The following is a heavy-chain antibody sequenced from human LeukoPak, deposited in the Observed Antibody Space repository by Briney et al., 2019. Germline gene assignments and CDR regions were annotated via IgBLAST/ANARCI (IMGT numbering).Heavy chain of an antibody. CDR1: GFSIGNYG. Sequence: GGSLRLSCAVSGFSIGNYGMHWVRQAPDKGLEWVAMISHDGGAKYYGDSVKGRLTISRDNSENTLYLQMNSLGVEDTAVYYCARDWGSSGWYNWFDPWGQGTLVTVSS. CDR3: ARDWGSSGWYNWFDP. J-gene: IGHJ5*02. V-gene: IGHV3-30*03. CDR2: ISHDGGAK. D-gene: IGHD6-19*01.